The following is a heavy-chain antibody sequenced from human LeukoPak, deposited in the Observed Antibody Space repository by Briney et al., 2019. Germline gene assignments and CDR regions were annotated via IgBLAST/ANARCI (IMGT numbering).Heavy chain of an antibody. CDR2: IWTDGINK. V-gene: IGHV3-33*01. CDR3: TRDPQGSGGAFDY. D-gene: IGHD2-15*01. J-gene: IGHJ4*02. CDR1: GFSFRSNG. Sequence: GGSLSLTCAASGFSFRSNGLHWVRQTPGKGLECVATIWTDGINKFYADSVKGRFTISRDESKNTLYLQMNSLRAEDTAVYSCTRDPQGSGGAFDYWGQGTLVTVSS.